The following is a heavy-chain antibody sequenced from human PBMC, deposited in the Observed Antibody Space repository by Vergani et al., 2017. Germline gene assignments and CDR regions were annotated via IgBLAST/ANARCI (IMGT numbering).Heavy chain of an antibody. Sequence: QVQLQESGPGLVKPSQTLSLTCTVSGGSISSGYYYWSWIRRPPGKGLEWIGHIYYSGSTYYKSSLKSRVTISVDTSNNQFSLKLSSVTAADTAVYYCARETCSSTSCLYLGVAFDIWGQGTMVTVSS. CDR1: GGSISSGYYY. J-gene: IGHJ3*02. CDR3: ARETCSSTSCLYLGVAFDI. V-gene: IGHV4-30-4*01. D-gene: IGHD2-2*01. CDR2: IYYSGST.